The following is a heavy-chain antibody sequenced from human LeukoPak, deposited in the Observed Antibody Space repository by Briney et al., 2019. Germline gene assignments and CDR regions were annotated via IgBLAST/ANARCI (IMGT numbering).Heavy chain of an antibody. Sequence: GRSLRLSCAASGFTFSSYAMHWVRQAPGKGLEWVAVISYDGSNKYYADSVKGRFTISRDNSKNTLYLQMNSLSAEDTAVYYCARDTPLTTVTTFDYWGQGTLVTVSS. J-gene: IGHJ4*02. D-gene: IGHD4-17*01. V-gene: IGHV3-30-3*01. CDR1: GFTFSSYA. CDR2: ISYDGSNK. CDR3: ARDTPLTTVTTFDY.